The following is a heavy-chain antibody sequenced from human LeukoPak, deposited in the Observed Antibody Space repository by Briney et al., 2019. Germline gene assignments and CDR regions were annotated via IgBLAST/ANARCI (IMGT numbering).Heavy chain of an antibody. V-gene: IGHV3-30*04. CDR3: AKGVGQMDYYYYMDV. J-gene: IGHJ6*03. D-gene: IGHD5-24*01. Sequence: PGGSLRLSCAASGFTFISYAMHWVRQAPGKGLEWVAVMSYDGSKKNYADSVKGRFTISRDNSNNTLYLQMNSLRAEDTAVYYCAKGVGQMDYYYYMDVWGKGTTVTISS. CDR2: MSYDGSKK. CDR1: GFTFISYA.